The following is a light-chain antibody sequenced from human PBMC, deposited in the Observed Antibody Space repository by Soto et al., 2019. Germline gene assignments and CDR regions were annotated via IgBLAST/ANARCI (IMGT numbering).Light chain of an antibody. J-gene: IGKJ1*01. CDR3: QQYHSYSRR. CDR1: QSISFW. Sequence: DIQMTQSPSTLSASVGDRVTITCRANQSISFWFAWYQQKPGNAPKLLIYKSSSLESGVPSRFSGSGSGSEFTLTISCLQPDDFATYYCQQYHSYSRRFGQGTKVDIK. V-gene: IGKV1-5*03. CDR2: KSS.